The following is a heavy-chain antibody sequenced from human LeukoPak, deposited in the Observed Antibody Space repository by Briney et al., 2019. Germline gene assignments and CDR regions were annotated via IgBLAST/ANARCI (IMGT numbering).Heavy chain of an antibody. CDR1: GGSISSGGYS. D-gene: IGHD3-22*01. CDR2: IYHSGST. Sequence: PSETLSLTCAVSGGSISSGGYSWSWIRQPPGKGLEWIGYIYHSGSTYYNPSLKSRVTISVDRSKNQFSLKLSSVTAADTAVYYCARGSPFYYDSSGYYGNWFDPWGQGTLVTVPS. CDR3: ARGSPFYYDSSGYYGNWFDP. J-gene: IGHJ5*02. V-gene: IGHV4-30-2*01.